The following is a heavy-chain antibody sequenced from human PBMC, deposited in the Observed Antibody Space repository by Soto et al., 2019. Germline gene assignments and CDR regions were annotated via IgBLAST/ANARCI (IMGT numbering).Heavy chain of an antibody. CDR1: GFTFTSFA. D-gene: IGHD2-21*02. V-gene: IGHV3-23*01. CDR2: ISATGGST. J-gene: IGHJ4*02. CDR3: AKGGAYCGGDCTRAY. Sequence: EVQLLESGGGLVQPGGSLRLSCAASGFTFTSFAMAWVRQAPGKGLEWVSGISATGGSTHYADSVKGRFTISRDNSRNTVYLQMNSLRVEDTAVYYCAKGGAYCGGDCTRAYWGQGTLVTVSS.